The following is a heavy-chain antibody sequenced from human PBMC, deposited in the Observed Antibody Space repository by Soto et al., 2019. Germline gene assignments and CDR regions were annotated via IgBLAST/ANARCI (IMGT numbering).Heavy chain of an antibody. CDR1: GGTFSSY. CDR3: ARLLYSDSSGYPVDY. J-gene: IGHJ4*02. D-gene: IGHD3-22*01. Sequence: QVQLVQSGAEVKKPGSSVKVSCKASGGTFSSYISWVRQAPGQGLEWMGRIIPILGIANYAQKFQGRVTITADKSTSTAYMELSSLRSEDTAVYYCARLLYSDSSGYPVDYWGQGTLVTVSS. V-gene: IGHV1-69*02. CDR2: IIPILGIA.